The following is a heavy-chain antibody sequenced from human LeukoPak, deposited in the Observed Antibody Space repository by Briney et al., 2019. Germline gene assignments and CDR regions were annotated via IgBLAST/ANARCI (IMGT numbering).Heavy chain of an antibody. CDR1: GGSISINTYY. J-gene: IGHJ4*02. D-gene: IGHD4-17*01. CDR3: ARHGHHGDYDY. Sequence: SETLSLTCTVSGGSISINTYYWGWIRQPPGKGLEWIGSIYYSGSTYYHPSLKGRVTISVDTSKNQFSLKLSSVTAADTAVYHCARHGHHGDYDYWGQRTLVTVSS. CDR2: IYYSGST. V-gene: IGHV4-39*01.